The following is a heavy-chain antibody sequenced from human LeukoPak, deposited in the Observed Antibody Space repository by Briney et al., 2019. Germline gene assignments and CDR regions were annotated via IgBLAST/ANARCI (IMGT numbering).Heavy chain of an antibody. V-gene: IGHV3-23*01. D-gene: IGHD3-9*01. J-gene: IGHJ2*01. CDR2: ISGSGGST. CDR1: GFTFSSDA. Sequence: GGSLRLSCAASGFTFSSDAMSGVREAPGGGLWWGSAISGSGGSTYYADSVKGRFTISRDNSKNTLYLQMNSLRAEDTAVYYCAKIRYFDWLGYFDLWGRGTLVTVSS. CDR3: AKIRYFDWLGYFDL.